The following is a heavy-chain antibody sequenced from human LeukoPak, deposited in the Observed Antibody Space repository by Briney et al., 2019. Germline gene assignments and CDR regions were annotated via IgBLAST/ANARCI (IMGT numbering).Heavy chain of an antibody. V-gene: IGHV4-34*01. D-gene: IGHD3-3*01. CDR2: INHSGGT. CDR1: GGSFSGYY. J-gene: IGHJ4*02. CDR3: ARGGKGYYDFWSGYYPSYFDY. Sequence: PSETLSLTCAVYGGSFSGYYWSWIRQPPGEGLEWIGEINHSGGTNYNPSLKSRVTISVDTSKNQFSLKLSSVTAADTAVYYCARGGKGYYDFWSGYYPSYFDYWGQGTLVTVSS.